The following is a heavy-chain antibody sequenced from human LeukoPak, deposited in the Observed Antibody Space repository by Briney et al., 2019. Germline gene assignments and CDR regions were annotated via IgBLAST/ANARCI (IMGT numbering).Heavy chain of an antibody. D-gene: IGHD3-10*01. J-gene: IGHJ4*02. CDR1: GFTFSNAW. V-gene: IGHV3-15*01. CDR2: IKSKTDGGTT. Sequence: PGGSLRLSCAASGFTFSNAWMSWVRQAPGKGLEWVGRIKSKTDGGTTDYAAPVKGRFTISRDDSKNTLYLQMNSLKTEDTAVYYCTTVPGLWFGELFDYWGQGTLVTVSS. CDR3: TTVPGLWFGELFDY.